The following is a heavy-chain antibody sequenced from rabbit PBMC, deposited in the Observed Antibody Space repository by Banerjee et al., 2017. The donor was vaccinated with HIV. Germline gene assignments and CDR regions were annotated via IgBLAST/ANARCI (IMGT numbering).Heavy chain of an antibody. D-gene: IGHD1-1*01. CDR2: IDGGSSGRT. CDR3: AKYTISTLL. Sequence: QSLEESGGDLVKPGASLTLTCTASGFSFNSDWIWWVRQAPGKGLEWIARIDGGSSGRTDYASWAKGRFTISKTSSTTVTLQMTSLTDADTATYFCAKYTISTLLWGQGTLVTVS. V-gene: IGHV1S40*01. CDR1: GFSFNSDW. J-gene: IGHJ3*01.